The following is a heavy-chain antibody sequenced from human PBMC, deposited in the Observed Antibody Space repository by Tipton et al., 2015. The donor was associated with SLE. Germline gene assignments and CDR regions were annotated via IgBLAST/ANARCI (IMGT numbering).Heavy chain of an antibody. J-gene: IGHJ4*02. Sequence: QLVQSGADVKKPGESLKISCKASGYIFTSYWIGWVRHMPGKGLEYMGIIYPDDSDTTYSPSFQGQVTISADKSINTAFLQWDSLKASDPAIYYCASLSSRWLYWGQGTLVTVSS. CDR1: GYIFTSYW. D-gene: IGHD5-24*01. CDR2: IYPDDSDT. CDR3: ASLSSRWLY. V-gene: IGHV5-51*03.